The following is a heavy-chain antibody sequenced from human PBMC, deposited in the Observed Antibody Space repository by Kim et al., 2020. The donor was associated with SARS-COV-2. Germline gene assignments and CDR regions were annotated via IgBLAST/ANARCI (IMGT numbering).Heavy chain of an antibody. CDR1: GFTFGNYF. V-gene: IGHV3-23*01. J-gene: IGHJ4*02. Sequence: GGSLRLSCAASGFTFGNYFMNWVRQAPGKGLEWVSRITGSGRTTYYADSVKGRFTTSRDNSKNTLDLEMNSLRAEDTAIYFCTRDQTVTPREVYSFASWGQGSLVTVSS. CDR2: ITGSGRTT. CDR3: TRDQTVTPREVYSFAS. D-gene: IGHD5-18*01.